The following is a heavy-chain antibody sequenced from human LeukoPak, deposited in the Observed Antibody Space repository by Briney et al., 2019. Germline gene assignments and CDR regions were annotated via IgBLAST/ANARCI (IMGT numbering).Heavy chain of an antibody. CDR2: MYYTGNT. Sequence: PSETLSLTCAVSGGSISSAAFSWSWIRQPPGKRLEWIGYMYYTGNTYYNPSLKSRVTISLDTSKNQFSLNLSSMTAADTAVYYCARERAYCGGDCPDVFDIWGQGTMVTVSS. J-gene: IGHJ3*02. V-gene: IGHV4-30-4*07. CDR1: GGSISSAAFS. CDR3: ARERAYCGGDCPDVFDI. D-gene: IGHD2-21*02.